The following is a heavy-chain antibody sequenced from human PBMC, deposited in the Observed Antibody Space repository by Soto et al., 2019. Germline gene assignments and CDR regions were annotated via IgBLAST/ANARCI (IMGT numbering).Heavy chain of an antibody. D-gene: IGHD3-22*01. Sequence: PGGSLRLSCAASGFTFTNYAMSWVRQAPGKGLEWVSTIAISGGTTYYTDSVQGRFTISRDNSKNTVHLQMNNLRAEDTATYYYAGTYSYDVSGHITWTPWGQGTLVTVSS. CDR3: AGTYSYDVSGHITWTP. J-gene: IGHJ5*02. CDR2: IAISGGTT. CDR1: GFTFTNYA. V-gene: IGHV3-23*01.